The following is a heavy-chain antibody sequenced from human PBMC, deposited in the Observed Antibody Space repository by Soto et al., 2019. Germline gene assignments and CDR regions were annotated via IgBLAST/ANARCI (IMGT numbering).Heavy chain of an antibody. V-gene: IGHV3-9*01. Sequence: PGGSLRLSCAASGFTFDDYAMHWVRQVPGKGLEWVSGINWNSGSISYGDSVKGRFAISRDNAKNSLHLQMNSLSAEDTAFYYCVKDESINWYSGHFRHWGQGTLVTV. CDR3: VKDESINWYSGHFRH. CDR1: GFTFDDYA. J-gene: IGHJ1*01. D-gene: IGHD6-13*01. CDR2: INWNSGSI.